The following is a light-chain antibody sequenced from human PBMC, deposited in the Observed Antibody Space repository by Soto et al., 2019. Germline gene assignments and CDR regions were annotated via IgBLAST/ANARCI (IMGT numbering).Light chain of an antibody. CDR2: DAS. CDR3: QQYDNYKPLT. Sequence: DIQMNQSPSSLSASVGDRVTITCQASQDITNYLNWYQQKPGKAPRLLLYDASSLETGVPSRFSGRRSGTQFTLTINGLQPDDFATYYCQQYDNYKPLTFGGGTKVDIK. CDR1: QDITNY. V-gene: IGKV1-33*01. J-gene: IGKJ4*01.